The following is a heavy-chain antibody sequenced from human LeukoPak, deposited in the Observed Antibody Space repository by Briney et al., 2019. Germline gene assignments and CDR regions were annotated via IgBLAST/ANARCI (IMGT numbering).Heavy chain of an antibody. Sequence: GASVKVSCKASGYTFTGYYMHWVRQAPGQGLEWMGRINPNSGGTNYAQKFQGRVTMTRDTSISTAYTELSRLRSDNTAVYYCARIWSGYYTDDYWGQGTLVTVSS. CDR3: ARIWSGYYTDDY. CDR2: INPNSGGT. V-gene: IGHV1-2*06. J-gene: IGHJ4*02. CDR1: GYTFTGYY. D-gene: IGHD3-3*01.